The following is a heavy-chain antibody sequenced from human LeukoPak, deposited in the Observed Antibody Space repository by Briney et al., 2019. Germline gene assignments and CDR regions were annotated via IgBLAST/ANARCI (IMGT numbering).Heavy chain of an antibody. CDR3: ARVQRWVVAAAIPIDDAFDI. V-gene: IGHV1-46*01. Sequence: GASVKVSCKASGYTFTSYYMHWVRQAPGQGLEWMGIINPSGGSTSYAQKFQGRVTMTRDMSTSTVYMELSSLRSEDTAVYCCARVQRWVVAAAIPIDDAFDIWGQGTMVTVSS. D-gene: IGHD2-15*01. CDR1: GYTFTSYY. J-gene: IGHJ3*02. CDR2: INPSGGST.